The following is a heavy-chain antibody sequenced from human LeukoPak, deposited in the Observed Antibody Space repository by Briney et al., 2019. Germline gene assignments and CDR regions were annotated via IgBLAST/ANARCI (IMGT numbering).Heavy chain of an antibody. CDR3: ARGYDFLRGYSYYYYFHMTS. CDR1: GGSISSYY. CDR2: IYYSGST. J-gene: IGHJ6*03. Sequence: SETLSLTCTVSGGSISSYYWSWIRQPPGKGLEWIGYIYYSGSTNYNPSLKSRVTISVDTSKNQFSLKLSSVTAADTAVYYCARGYDFLRGYSYYYYFHMTSGAKGPRSPSP. D-gene: IGHD3-3*01. V-gene: IGHV4-59*01.